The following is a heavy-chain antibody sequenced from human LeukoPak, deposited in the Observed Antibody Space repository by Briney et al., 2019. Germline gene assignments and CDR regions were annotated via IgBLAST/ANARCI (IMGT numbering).Heavy chain of an antibody. CDR1: GYTFTSYY. Sequence: ASVKVSCKASGYTFTSYYMHWVRQAPGQGLEWMGIINPSGGSTSYAQKFQGRVTMTRDTSTSTVYTELSSLRSEDTAVYYCARVGAPSGPSNWFDPWGQGTLVTVSS. CDR2: INPSGGST. V-gene: IGHV1-46*01. J-gene: IGHJ5*02. CDR3: ARVGAPSGPSNWFDP.